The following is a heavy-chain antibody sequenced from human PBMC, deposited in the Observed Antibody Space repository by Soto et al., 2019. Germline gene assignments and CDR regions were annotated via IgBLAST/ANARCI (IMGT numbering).Heavy chain of an antibody. CDR2: IYYSGST. CDR3: ARELRSDWFDP. CDR1: GCSISSISYY. D-gene: IGHD1-7*01. J-gene: IGHJ5*02. V-gene: IGHV4-39*01. Sequence: TLSLTCTVSGCSISSISYYWGWIRQPPGKGLEWIGSIYYSGSTYYNPSLKSRVTISVDTSKNQFSLKLSSVTAADTAVYYCARELRSDWFDPWGQGTLVTVSS.